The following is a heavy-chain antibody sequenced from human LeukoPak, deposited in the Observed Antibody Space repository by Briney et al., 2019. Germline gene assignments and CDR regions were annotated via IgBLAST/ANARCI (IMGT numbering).Heavy chain of an antibody. CDR3: ARSQYQRGYYGMDV. Sequence: SETLSLTCTVSGGSISSYYWSWIRQPPGKGLEWIGYIYYSGSTNYNPSLKSRVTISVDTSKNQFSLKLSSVTAADTAVYYCARSQYQRGYYGMDVWGQGTTVTVSS. J-gene: IGHJ6*02. CDR1: GGSISSYY. D-gene: IGHD2-2*01. V-gene: IGHV4-59*08. CDR2: IYYSGST.